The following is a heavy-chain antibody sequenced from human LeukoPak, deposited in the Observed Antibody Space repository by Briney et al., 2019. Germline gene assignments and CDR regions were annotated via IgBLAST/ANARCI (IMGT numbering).Heavy chain of an antibody. CDR2: IYHSGST. CDR3: ARGRYYYDSGGYQSPYYYMDV. D-gene: IGHD3-22*01. J-gene: IGHJ6*03. Sequence: PSETLSLTCTVSGGPISINSYYWGWIRQPPGKGLEWIGSIYHSGSTYYNPSLRSRLTISVDTPKNQISLKLSSVTAADTAVYYCARGRYYYDSGGYQSPYYYMDVWGKGTTVTVSS. CDR1: GGPISINSYY. V-gene: IGHV4-39*01.